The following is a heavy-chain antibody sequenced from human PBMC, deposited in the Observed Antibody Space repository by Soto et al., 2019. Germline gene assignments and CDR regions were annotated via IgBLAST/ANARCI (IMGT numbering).Heavy chain of an antibody. V-gene: IGHV1-18*01. D-gene: IGHD3-10*01. Sequence: QVQLVQSGAEVKKPGASVRVSCKASGYTFTSFGISWVRQAPGQGLEWVGWISAYNGDTKYAEHFQGRVTMTTDTSTSTAYMEVRSLRSDDTAVYYCARDITMVRGPPHYPYNMDLWGKGTTVTVSS. CDR2: ISAYNGDT. CDR1: GYTFTSFG. CDR3: ARDITMVRGPPHYPYNMDL. J-gene: IGHJ6*03.